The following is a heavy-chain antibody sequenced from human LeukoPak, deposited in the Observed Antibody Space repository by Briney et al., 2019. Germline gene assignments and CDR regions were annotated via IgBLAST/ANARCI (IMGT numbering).Heavy chain of an antibody. V-gene: IGHV4-59*01. J-gene: IGHJ4*02. D-gene: IGHD6-13*01. CDR2: IYYSGST. Sequence: KPSETLSLTCTVSGGSTSSYYWSWIRQPPGKGLEWIGYIYYSGSTNYNPSLKSRVTTSVDTSKNQFSLKLSSVTAADTAVYYCARGVYIAAAQYGYWGQGTLVTVSS. CDR3: ARGVYIAAAQYGY. CDR1: GGSTSSYY.